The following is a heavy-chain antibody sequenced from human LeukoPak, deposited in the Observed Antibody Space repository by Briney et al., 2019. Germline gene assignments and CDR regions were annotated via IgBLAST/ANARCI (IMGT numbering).Heavy chain of an antibody. CDR3: AREGGSVGNYYYGMDV. V-gene: IGHV1-3*01. Sequence: GASVKVSCKASGYTFTCYAMHWVRQAPGQRLEWMGWINAGNGNTKYSQKFQGRVTITRDTSASTAYMELSSLRSEDTAVYYCAREGGSVGNYYYGMDVWGQGTTVTVSS. J-gene: IGHJ6*02. CDR2: INAGNGNT. CDR1: GYTFTCYA. D-gene: IGHD3-16*01.